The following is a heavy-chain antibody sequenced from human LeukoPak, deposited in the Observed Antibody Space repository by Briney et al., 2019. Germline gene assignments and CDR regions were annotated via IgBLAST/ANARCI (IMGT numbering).Heavy chain of an antibody. CDR1: GFTFSSYS. Sequence: GSLRLSCAASGFTFSSYSMNWVRQAPGKGLEWVSYISSSSSTIYYADSVKGRFTISRDNAKNSLYLQMNSLRAEDTAVYYCARVSPYYDSSGYYLDYWGQGTLVTVSS. CDR2: ISSSSSTI. J-gene: IGHJ4*02. V-gene: IGHV3-48*01. D-gene: IGHD3-22*01. CDR3: ARVSPYYDSSGYYLDY.